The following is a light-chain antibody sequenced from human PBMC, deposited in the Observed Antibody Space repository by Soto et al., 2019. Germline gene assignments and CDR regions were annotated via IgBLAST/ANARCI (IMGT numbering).Light chain of an antibody. CDR3: ISYTSSSTLGV. J-gene: IGLJ2*01. Sequence: QSALTQPASVSGSPGQSITISCTGTSSDVGGYNYVSWYQQHPGKAPKLLLYDVSNRPSGVSNRFSGSMSGNTASLTISGLQAEDEADYYCISYTSSSTLGVFGGGTKLTVL. V-gene: IGLV2-14*01. CDR2: DVS. CDR1: SSDVGGYNY.